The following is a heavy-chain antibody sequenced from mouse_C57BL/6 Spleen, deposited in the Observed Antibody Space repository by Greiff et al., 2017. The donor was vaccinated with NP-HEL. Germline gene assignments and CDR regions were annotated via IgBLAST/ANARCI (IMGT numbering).Heavy chain of an antibody. CDR2: ISSGSSTI. CDR1: GFTFSDYG. V-gene: IGHV5-17*01. D-gene: IGHD3-3*01. CDR3: ARGLDWYFDV. Sequence: EVHLVESGGGFVKPGGSLKLSCAASGFTFSDYGMHWVRQAPEKGLEWVAYISSGSSTIYYADTVKGRFTISRDNAKNTLFLQMTSLRSEDTAMYYCARGLDWYFDVWGTGTTVTVSS. J-gene: IGHJ1*03.